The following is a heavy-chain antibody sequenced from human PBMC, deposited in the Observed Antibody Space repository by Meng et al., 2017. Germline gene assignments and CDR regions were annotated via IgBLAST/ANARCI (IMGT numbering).Heavy chain of an antibody. Sequence: VRLVEAGGGVVQPGRSLRLSCAASGFTFSSYAMSWVRQAPGKGLEWVSAISGSGGSTYYADSVKGRFTISRDNSKNTLYLQMNSLRAKDTAVYYCARDRSSSGFDYWGQGTLVTVSS. CDR3: ARDRSSSGFDY. CDR1: GFTFSSYA. J-gene: IGHJ4*02. D-gene: IGHD6-19*01. V-gene: IGHV3-23*04. CDR2: ISGSGGST.